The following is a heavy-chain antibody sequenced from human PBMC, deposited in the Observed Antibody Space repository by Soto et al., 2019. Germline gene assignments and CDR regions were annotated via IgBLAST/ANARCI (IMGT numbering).Heavy chain of an antibody. CDR1: GFTFSSYG. V-gene: IGHV3-33*01. CDR3: AREEYSSSSYYSAGAFDI. D-gene: IGHD6-6*01. CDR2: IWYDGSNK. J-gene: IGHJ3*02. Sequence: GGSLRLSCAASGFTFSSYGMHWVRQAPGKGLEWVAVIWYDGSNKYYADSVKGRFTISRDNSKNTLYLQMNSLRAEDTAVYYCAREEYSSSSYYSAGAFDIWGQGTMVTVSS.